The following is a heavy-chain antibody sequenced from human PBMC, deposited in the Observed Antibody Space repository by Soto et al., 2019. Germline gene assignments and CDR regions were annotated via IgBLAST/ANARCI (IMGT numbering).Heavy chain of an antibody. CDR3: ARDRIAARPSTIDY. V-gene: IGHV1-46*01. J-gene: IGHJ4*02. Sequence: ASVKASCKASRYTSTIYYMHWVRQAPGQGREWMARTNPSGGRTSYAQKFQGRVTMTRDTSTSTVYMVLRSLRSEDTAVYYCARDRIAARPSTIDYWGQGTLVT. CDR1: RYTSTIYY. CDR2: TNPSGGRT. D-gene: IGHD6-6*01.